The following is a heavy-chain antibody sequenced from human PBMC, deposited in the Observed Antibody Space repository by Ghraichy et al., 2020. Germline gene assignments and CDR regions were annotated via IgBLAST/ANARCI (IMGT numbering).Heavy chain of an antibody. J-gene: IGHJ4*02. CDR2: IYSGGST. V-gene: IGHV3-53*01. CDR3: ARWSYCSGGSCYVPPGGFDY. Sequence: GGSLRLSCAASGFTVSNNYMSWVRQAPGKGLEWVSVIYSGGSTYYADSVKGRFTISRDNSKNTLYLQMNSLRAEVTAVYYCARWSYCSGGSCYVPPGGFDYWGQGTLVTVSS. CDR1: GFTVSNNY. D-gene: IGHD2-15*01.